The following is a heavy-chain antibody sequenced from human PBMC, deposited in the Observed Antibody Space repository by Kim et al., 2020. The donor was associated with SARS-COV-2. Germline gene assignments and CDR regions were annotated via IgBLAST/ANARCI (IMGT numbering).Heavy chain of an antibody. CDR2: FDPEDGET. Sequence: ASVKVSCKVSGYTLTELSMHWVRQAPGKGLEWMGGFDPEDGETIYAQKFQGRVTMTEDTSTDTAYMELSSLRSEDTAVYYCATFLLGYCSSTSCSNWFDPWGQGTLVTVSS. V-gene: IGHV1-24*01. D-gene: IGHD2-2*01. J-gene: IGHJ5*02. CDR1: GYTLTELS. CDR3: ATFLLGYCSSTSCSNWFDP.